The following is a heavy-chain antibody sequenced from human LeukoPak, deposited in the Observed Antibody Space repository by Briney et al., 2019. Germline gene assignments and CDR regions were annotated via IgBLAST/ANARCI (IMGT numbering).Heavy chain of an antibody. V-gene: IGHV3-21*04. J-gene: IGHJ6*03. CDR3: ARALLNDFYYYYMDV. CDR2: ISTSSNYI. D-gene: IGHD3-3*01. Sequence: PGGSLRLSCAASGFTFNSYTMNWVRQAPGKGLEWVSFISTSSNYIYYADSVKGRFTISRDNAKNALYLQMNSLRAEDTAVYYCARALLNDFYYYYMDVWGKGTTVTVSS. CDR1: GFTFNSYT.